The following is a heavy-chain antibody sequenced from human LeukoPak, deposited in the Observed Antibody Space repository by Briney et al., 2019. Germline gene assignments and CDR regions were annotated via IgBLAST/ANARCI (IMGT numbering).Heavy chain of an antibody. CDR3: AKGDNWNYVDWFDP. Sequence: PGGSLRLSCAASGFTFSSYGMHWVRQAPGKGLEWVAVISYDGSNKYYADSVKGRFTISRDNSKNTLYLQMNSLRAEDTAVYYCAKGDNWNYVDWFDPWGQGTLVTVSS. CDR2: ISYDGSNK. D-gene: IGHD1-7*01. V-gene: IGHV3-30*18. J-gene: IGHJ5*02. CDR1: GFTFSSYG.